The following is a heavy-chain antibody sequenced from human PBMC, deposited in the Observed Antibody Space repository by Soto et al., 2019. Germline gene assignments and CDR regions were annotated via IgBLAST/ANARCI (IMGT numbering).Heavy chain of an antibody. CDR2: INWNGGST. CDR3: ARLREYSSSRAFDI. Sequence: EVQGVESGGGVVRPGGSLRLSCAASGFRFDDYGMTWVRQVPGKGLERVSSINWNGGSTAYADSVKGRFTISRDNAKNFAYLQMNSLRAEDTALFYCARLREYSSSRAFDIWGQGTMVTVSS. CDR1: GFRFDDYG. J-gene: IGHJ3*02. D-gene: IGHD5-12*01. V-gene: IGHV3-20*04.